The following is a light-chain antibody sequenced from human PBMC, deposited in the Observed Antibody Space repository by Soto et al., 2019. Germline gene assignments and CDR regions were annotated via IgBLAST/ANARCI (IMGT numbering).Light chain of an antibody. Sequence: EIVMTQSPATLSVSPGERATLSCRTSQSVSSNLAWYQQKPGQAHRLLIYGASTRATGIQARFSGSGSGTEFTLTIRSLQSEDFAVYYCKQYYDWPITVGQGTRLEIK. CDR1: QSVSSN. V-gene: IGKV3-15*01. J-gene: IGKJ5*01. CDR3: KQYYDWPIT. CDR2: GAS.